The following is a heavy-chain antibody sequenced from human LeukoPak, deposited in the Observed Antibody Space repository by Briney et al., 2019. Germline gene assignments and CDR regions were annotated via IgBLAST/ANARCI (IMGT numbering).Heavy chain of an antibody. J-gene: IGHJ4*02. CDR3: ARQGSMYYYDSSGYY. Sequence: GESLKISCKGSGYSFTSYWIGWVRQMPGKGLEWMGIIYPGDSDTRYSPSFQGQVTISADESISTAYLQWSSLKASDTAMYYCARQGSMYYYDSSGYYWGQGTLVTVSS. CDR1: GYSFTSYW. CDR2: IYPGDSDT. D-gene: IGHD3-22*01. V-gene: IGHV5-51*01.